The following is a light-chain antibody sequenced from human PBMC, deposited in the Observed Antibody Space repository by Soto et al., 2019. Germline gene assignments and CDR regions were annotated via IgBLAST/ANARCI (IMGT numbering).Light chain of an antibody. CDR3: QQTYTFPWT. J-gene: IGKJ1*01. Sequence: DIRMTQSPSSLSASVGDTVTITCRASQGSSDYLSWFQHKPGEAPKLLIYTASSLRGGVPLRFSGAGSRTDFSLTISGLQPEDSATYYCQQTYTFPWTFGQGTRVDIK. CDR1: QGSSDY. CDR2: TAS. V-gene: IGKV1-39*01.